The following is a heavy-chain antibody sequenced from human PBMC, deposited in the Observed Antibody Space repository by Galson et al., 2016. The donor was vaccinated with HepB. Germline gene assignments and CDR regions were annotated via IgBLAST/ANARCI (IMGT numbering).Heavy chain of an antibody. V-gene: IGHV3-23*01. CDR2: ISASGSST. CDR3: AKDTLTNWGSPADY. D-gene: IGHD7-27*01. Sequence: SLRLSCAASGFIVSSYGMSWVRQAPGKALEWVSGISASGSSTQYSHSVKGRFTISRDTSKDTLYLQMNSLRAEDTAVYYCAKDTLTNWGSPADYWGQGTLVTVSS. CDR1: GFIVSSYG. J-gene: IGHJ4*02.